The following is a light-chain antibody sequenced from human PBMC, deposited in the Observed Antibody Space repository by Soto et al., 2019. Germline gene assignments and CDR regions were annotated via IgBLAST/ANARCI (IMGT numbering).Light chain of an antibody. V-gene: IGLV1-40*01. Sequence: QSVLTQPPSVSGAPGQGVTISCTGSSSNIGAHYDVHWYQQLPGTTPKLLISGNTNRPSGVPDRFSGSKSGTSASLTITGLQAEDEAVYYCQSYDSSLSASVFGGGTQLTVL. J-gene: IGLJ3*02. CDR3: QSYDSSLSASV. CDR1: SSNIGAHYD. CDR2: GNT.